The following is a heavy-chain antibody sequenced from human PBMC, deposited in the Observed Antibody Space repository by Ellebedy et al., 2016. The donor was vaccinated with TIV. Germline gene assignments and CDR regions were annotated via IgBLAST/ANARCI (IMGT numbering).Heavy chain of an antibody. V-gene: IGHV1-24*01. CDR3: ATAGGGYGDYSTGFDY. D-gene: IGHD4-17*01. Sequence: ASVKVSXXVSGYTLTELSMHWVRQAPGKGLEWMGGFDPEDGETIYAQKFQGRVTMTEDTSTDTAYMELSSLRSEDTAVYYCATAGGGYGDYSTGFDYWGQGTLVTVSS. CDR1: GYTLTELS. J-gene: IGHJ4*02. CDR2: FDPEDGET.